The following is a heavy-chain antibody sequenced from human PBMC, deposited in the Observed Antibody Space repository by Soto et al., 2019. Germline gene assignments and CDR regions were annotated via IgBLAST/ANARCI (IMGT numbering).Heavy chain of an antibody. V-gene: IGHV3-23*01. D-gene: IGHD3-3*01. Sequence: GGSLRLSCAASGFTFSSYAMSWVRQAPGKGLEWVSAISGSGGSTYYADSVKGRFTISRDNSKNTLYLQMNSLRAEDTAVYYCAKDHPNYDFWSDLRISNWFDPWGQGTLVTVSS. CDR1: GFTFSSYA. J-gene: IGHJ5*02. CDR2: ISGSGGST. CDR3: AKDHPNYDFWSDLRISNWFDP.